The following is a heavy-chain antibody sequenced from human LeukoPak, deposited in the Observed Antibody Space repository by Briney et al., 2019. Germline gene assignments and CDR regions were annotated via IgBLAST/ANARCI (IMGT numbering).Heavy chain of an antibody. CDR3: ANGYSGYGGAFDY. CDR2: ISTTGGTI. V-gene: IGHV3-23*01. D-gene: IGHD5-12*01. Sequence: GGALRLSCAASGCTFSSYGMSWVGQGPGKGLEGVSSISTTGGTINYADSVKGRFTISRDNSKNTVYLQMNSLRADDTAVYYCANGYSGYGGAFDYWGQGTLVTVSS. CDR1: GCTFSSYG. J-gene: IGHJ4*02.